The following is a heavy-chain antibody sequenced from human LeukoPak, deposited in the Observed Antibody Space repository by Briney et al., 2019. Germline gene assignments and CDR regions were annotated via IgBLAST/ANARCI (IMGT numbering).Heavy chain of an antibody. V-gene: IGHV3-9*01. CDR3: AGAGGGGVIIY. J-gene: IGHJ4*02. Sequence: GGSLRLSCAASGFTFDDYAMHWVRQAPGKGLEWVSGISWNSGSIGYADSVKGRFTISRDNAKNSLYLQMNSLRAEDTALYYCAGAGGGGVIIYWGQGTLVTVSS. D-gene: IGHD3-10*01. CDR2: ISWNSGSI. CDR1: GFTFDDYA.